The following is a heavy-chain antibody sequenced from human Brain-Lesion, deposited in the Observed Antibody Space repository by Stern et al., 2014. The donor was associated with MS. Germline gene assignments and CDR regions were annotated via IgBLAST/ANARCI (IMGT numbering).Heavy chain of an antibody. V-gene: IGHV3-30*01. J-gene: IGHJ4*02. CDR3: ARGGAVTSSEYYFDY. D-gene: IGHD4-17*01. CDR1: GFTFSYHA. Sequence: VQLVESGGGVVQPGRSLRLSCAASGFTFSYHAMPWVRQAPGKGLEWVAVISYDGSDNYYAGSVKGRFPRSRDNSKNTLYLQMNSLRAEDTAVYYCARGGAVTSSEYYFDYWGQGTLVTVSS. CDR2: ISYDGSDN.